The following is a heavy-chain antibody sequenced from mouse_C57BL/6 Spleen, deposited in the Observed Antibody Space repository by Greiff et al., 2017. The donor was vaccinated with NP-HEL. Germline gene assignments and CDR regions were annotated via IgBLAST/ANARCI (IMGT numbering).Heavy chain of an antibody. CDR1: GYSITSGYY. J-gene: IGHJ4*01. V-gene: IGHV3-6*01. CDR3: AIVDDGYYYAMDY. Sequence: ESGPGLVKPSQSLSLTCSVTGYSITSGYYWNWIRQFPGNKLEWMGYISYDGSNNYNPSLKNRISITRDTSKNQFFLKLNSVTTEDTATYYCAIVDDGYYYAMDYWGQGTSVTVSS. CDR2: ISYDGSN. D-gene: IGHD2-3*01.